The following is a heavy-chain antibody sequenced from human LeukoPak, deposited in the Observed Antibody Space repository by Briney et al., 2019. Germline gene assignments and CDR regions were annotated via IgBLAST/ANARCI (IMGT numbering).Heavy chain of an antibody. Sequence: TGGSLRLSCAASGFTFRSYAMHWVRQAPGKGLEWVAVISYDGSDKHYADSVKGRFTISRDNSKNTLFLQMNSLRAEDTAIYYCARGVYSGSRIDYWGQGTLVTVSS. J-gene: IGHJ4*02. CDR3: ARGVYSGSRIDY. CDR1: GFTFRSYA. CDR2: ISYDGSDK. V-gene: IGHV3-30*04. D-gene: IGHD5-12*01.